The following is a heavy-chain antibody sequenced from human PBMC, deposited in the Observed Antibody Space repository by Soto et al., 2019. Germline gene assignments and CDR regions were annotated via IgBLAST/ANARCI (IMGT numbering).Heavy chain of an antibody. CDR3: ARAPRVSIWFGEQDFFDY. Sequence: EVQLVDSGGDLVQPGGSLRLSCAASGFPFSSYWMSWVRQAPGKGLEWVANIKEDGSEKYYVDSVKGRFTISRDNAQNSLYLQMNSLRAEDTAMYYCARAPRVSIWFGEQDFFDYWGQGTLVTVSS. V-gene: IGHV3-7*04. CDR1: GFPFSSYW. CDR2: IKEDGSEK. D-gene: IGHD3-10*01. J-gene: IGHJ4*02.